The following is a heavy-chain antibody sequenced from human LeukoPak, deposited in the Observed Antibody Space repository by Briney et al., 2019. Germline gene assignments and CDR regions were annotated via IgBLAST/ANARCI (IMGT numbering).Heavy chain of an antibody. CDR2: IYSGGST. CDR1: GFTVSSNY. CDR3: TRYNNDHFDY. D-gene: IGHD1-14*01. Sequence: PGGSLRLSCAASGFTVSSNYMSWVRQAPGKGLEWVSVIYSGGSTYHADSVKGRFTISRDNSKNTLYLQMNSLRAEDTAVYYCTRYNNDHFDYWGQGTLVTVSS. V-gene: IGHV3-66*01. J-gene: IGHJ4*02.